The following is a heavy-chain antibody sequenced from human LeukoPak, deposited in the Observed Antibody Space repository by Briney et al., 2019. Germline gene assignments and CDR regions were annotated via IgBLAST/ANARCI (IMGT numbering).Heavy chain of an antibody. V-gene: IGHV1-46*01. D-gene: IGHD2-15*01. J-gene: IGHJ4*02. CDR2: INPSGGST. Sequence: ASVKVSCKASGHTFTSYYLYWVRQAPGQGLEWMGVINPSGGSTTSAQKFQGRVTMTEDTSTDTAYMELSSLRSEDTAVYYCATDLVRYCSGGSCYSFDYWGQGTLVTVSS. CDR1: GHTFTSYY. CDR3: ATDLVRYCSGGSCYSFDY.